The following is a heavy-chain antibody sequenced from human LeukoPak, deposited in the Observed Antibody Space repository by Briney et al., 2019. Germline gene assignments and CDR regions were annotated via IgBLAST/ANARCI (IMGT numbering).Heavy chain of an antibody. J-gene: IGHJ4*02. CDR2: ISWNSGSI. V-gene: IGHV3-9*01. CDR3: AKGSPGGYDFWSGYYYFDY. CDR1: GFTFDDYA. Sequence: GGSLRLSCAASGFTFDDYAMHGVRQAPGKGLEGVAGISWNSGSIGYADSVKGRFTISRDNAKTSLYLQMNSLRAEDTALYYCAKGSPGGYDFWSGYYYFDYWGQGTLVTVSS. D-gene: IGHD3-3*01.